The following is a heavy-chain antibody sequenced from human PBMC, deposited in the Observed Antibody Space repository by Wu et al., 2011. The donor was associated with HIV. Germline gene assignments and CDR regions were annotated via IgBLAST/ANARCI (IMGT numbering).Heavy chain of an antibody. V-gene: IGHV1-8*01. CDR2: MNPNSGDT. Sequence: QVQLVQSGAEVKKPGASVKVSCKASGYTLTSYGISWVRQAPGQGLEWMGWMNPNSGDTGYAQKFQGRVTMTRNTSISTAYMELGSLRSDDTAVYYCARDLWLGLGDAFDIWGQGTMVTVSS. D-gene: IGHD5-18*01. CDR3: ARDLWLGLGDAFDI. CDR1: GYTLTSYG. J-gene: IGHJ3*02.